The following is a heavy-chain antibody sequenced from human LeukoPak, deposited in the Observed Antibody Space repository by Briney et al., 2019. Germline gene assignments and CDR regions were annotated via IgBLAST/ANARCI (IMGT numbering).Heavy chain of an antibody. CDR2: ISYDESNK. J-gene: IGHJ5*02. CDR3: AKDPGRWKPLFS. D-gene: IGHD2-15*01. Sequence: GGSLRLSCAASGFTFSTYSMNWVRQAPGKGPEWVAIISYDESNKDYADSVKGRFTISRDNSKNTLYLQMNSLRPEDTAVYYCAKDPGRWKPLFSWGQGTPVTVSS. CDR1: GFTFSTYS. V-gene: IGHV3-30*18.